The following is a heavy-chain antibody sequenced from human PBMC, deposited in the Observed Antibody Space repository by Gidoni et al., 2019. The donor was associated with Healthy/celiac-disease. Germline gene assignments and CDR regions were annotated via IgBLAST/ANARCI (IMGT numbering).Heavy chain of an antibody. D-gene: IGHD3-22*01. J-gene: IGHJ4*02. CDR2: INHSGST. CDR3: ARGGDYDSSGYYYELNFDY. Sequence: QVLLQQWGAGLFKPSETLSLTCAVYGGSFSGYYWSWIRQPPGKGLEWIGEINHSGSTNYNPSLQSRVTISVDTSKNQFSLKLSSVTAADTAVYYCARGGDYDSSGYYYELNFDYWGQGTLVTVSS. V-gene: IGHV4-34*01. CDR1: GGSFSGYY.